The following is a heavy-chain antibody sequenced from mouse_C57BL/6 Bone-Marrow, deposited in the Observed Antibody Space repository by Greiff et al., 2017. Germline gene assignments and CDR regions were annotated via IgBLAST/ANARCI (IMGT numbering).Heavy chain of an antibody. CDR2: ISSGGSYT. CDR3: ARDGYFYAMDY. Sequence: DVMLVESGGDLVKPGGSLKLSCAASGFTFSSYGMSWVRQTPDKRLEWVATISSGGSYTYYPDSVKGRFTISRDNAKTTLYLQMSSLKSEDTAMYYCARDGYFYAMDYWGQGTSVTVSS. CDR1: GFTFSSYG. V-gene: IGHV5-6*02. J-gene: IGHJ4*01. D-gene: IGHD2-3*01.